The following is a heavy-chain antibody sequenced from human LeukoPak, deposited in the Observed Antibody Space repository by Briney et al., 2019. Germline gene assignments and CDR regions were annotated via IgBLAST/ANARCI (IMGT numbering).Heavy chain of an antibody. CDR3: ARSGITLIRGIHSPRGRFFDS. J-gene: IGHJ4*02. CDR1: GYTFTGYY. Sequence: ASVKVSCKASGYTFTGYYIHWVRQAPGQGLEWMGWINPKSGDTDFAQKFQGRVTITMDTSISTAYMELFRLTSDDTAVYFCARSGITLIRGIHSPRGRFFDSWGQGTLVPVSS. D-gene: IGHD3-10*01. CDR2: INPKSGDT. V-gene: IGHV1-2*02.